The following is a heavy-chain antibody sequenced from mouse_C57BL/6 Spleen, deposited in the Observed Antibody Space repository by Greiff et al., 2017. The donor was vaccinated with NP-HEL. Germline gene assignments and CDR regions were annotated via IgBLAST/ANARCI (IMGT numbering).Heavy chain of an antibody. CDR2: INYDGSST. D-gene: IGHD1-1*01. J-gene: IGHJ4*01. CDR3: ARDGVLRGGYYAMDY. V-gene: IGHV5-16*01. CDR1: GFTFSDYY. Sequence: EVKLVESEGGLVQPGSSMKLSCTASGFTFSDYYMAWVRQVPEKGLEWVANINYDGSSTYYLDSLKSRFIISRDNAKNILYLQMSSLKSEDTATYYCARDGVLRGGYYAMDYWGQGTSVTVSS.